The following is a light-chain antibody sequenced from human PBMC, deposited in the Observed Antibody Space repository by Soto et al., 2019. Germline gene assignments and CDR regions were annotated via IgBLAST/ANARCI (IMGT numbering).Light chain of an antibody. V-gene: IGKV1-5*01. CDR2: DAS. CDR1: QSIKTW. Sequence: DIQMTQSPSALSASVGDRVTITCRASQSIKTWLAWYQRKPGRAPNLLIYDASSLQSGVPSRFSGSGSGTEFTLTISSLQPDDFATYYCQQYYTYSAFGQGTKVDNK. J-gene: IGKJ1*01. CDR3: QQYYTYSA.